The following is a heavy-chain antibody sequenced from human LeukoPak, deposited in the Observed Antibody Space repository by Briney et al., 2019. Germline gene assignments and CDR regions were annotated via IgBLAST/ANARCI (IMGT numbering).Heavy chain of an antibody. J-gene: IGHJ5*02. CDR1: GFTFSAYS. D-gene: IGHD2-2*01. V-gene: IGHV3-21*01. Sequence: GGSLRLSSAASGFTFSAYSMSWVRQAPGKGLEWVSSISGKSDYIFYADSMKGRFTISRDNAQKSLYLQMDSLRAEDTAVYYCASDLPAATTWGQGTLVTVSS. CDR3: ASDLPAATT. CDR2: ISGKSDYI.